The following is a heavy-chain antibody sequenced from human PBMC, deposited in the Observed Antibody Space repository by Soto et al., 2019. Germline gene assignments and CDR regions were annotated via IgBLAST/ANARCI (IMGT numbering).Heavy chain of an antibody. J-gene: IGHJ6*03. V-gene: IGHV1-18*01. D-gene: IGHD4-17*01. Sequence: QVQLVQSGAEVKKPGASVKVSCKASGYTFTSYGISWVRQAPGQGLEWMGWISAYNGNTNYAQKLQGRVTMTTDTATSTAYMELRSLRSDDTAVYYCARAPITVTTTSYLNYYYYYYMDVWGKGTTVTVSS. CDR2: ISAYNGNT. CDR3: ARAPITVTTTSYLNYYYYYYMDV. CDR1: GYTFTSYG.